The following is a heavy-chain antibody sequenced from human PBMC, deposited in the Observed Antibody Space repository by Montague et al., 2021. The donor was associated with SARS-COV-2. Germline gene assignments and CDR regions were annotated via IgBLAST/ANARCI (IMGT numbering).Heavy chain of an antibody. CDR2: INHSGST. Sequence: SETLSLTCAVYGGSFSGYYWSWIRQPPGKGLEWIGEINHSGSTNYNPSLKSRVTISVDTSKNQFSLKLSSVTAADTAVYYCARHPGLEYFDPWGRGSLVTVSS. D-gene: IGHD3-3*01. J-gene: IGHJ2*01. V-gene: IGHV4-34*01. CDR1: GGSFSGYY. CDR3: ARHPGLEYFDP.